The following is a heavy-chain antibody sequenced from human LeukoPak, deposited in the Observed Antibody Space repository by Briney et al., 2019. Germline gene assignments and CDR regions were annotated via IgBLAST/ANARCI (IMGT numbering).Heavy chain of an antibody. V-gene: IGHV5-51*01. CDR3: ARQEYSSGWYQYYFDY. CDR2: IYPGNSDT. J-gene: IGHJ4*02. D-gene: IGHD6-19*01. Sequence: GESLKISCKGSGYSFTSYWIGWVRQMPGKGLGWMGIIYPGNSDTRYSPSFQGQVTISADKSISTAYLQWSSLKASDTAMYYCARQEYSSGWYQYYFDYWGQGTLVTVSS. CDR1: GYSFTSYW.